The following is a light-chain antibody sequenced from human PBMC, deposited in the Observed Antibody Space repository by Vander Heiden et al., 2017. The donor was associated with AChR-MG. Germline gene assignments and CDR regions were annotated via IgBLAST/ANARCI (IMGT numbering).Light chain of an antibody. V-gene: IGKV1-16*02. Sequence: DIQMTQSPSSLSASIGHRVTITCRASQDIYNYLAWFQQKPGKAPKSLIYAASRLHGGVPPNFNGSVSGTVFTLTISSLQPEDSAIYYCQQYSIFPHTFGQGTRLEIK. J-gene: IGKJ2*01. CDR3: QQYSIFPHT. CDR1: QDIYNY. CDR2: AAS.